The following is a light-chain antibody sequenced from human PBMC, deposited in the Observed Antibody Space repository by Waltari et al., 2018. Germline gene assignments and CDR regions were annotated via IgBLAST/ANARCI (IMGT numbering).Light chain of an antibody. V-gene: IGLV3-1*01. CDR2: QNT. J-gene: IGLJ2*01. CDR1: KLGDKY. CDR3: QAWDSSTAVV. Sequence: SYDLTQPPSVSVSPGQTASITCSRDKLGDKYACWYQQKPGQSPLLVIYQNTKRPSGIPERFSGSNSGNTATLTISGTQAMDEADYYCQAWDSSTAVVFGGGTKLTVL.